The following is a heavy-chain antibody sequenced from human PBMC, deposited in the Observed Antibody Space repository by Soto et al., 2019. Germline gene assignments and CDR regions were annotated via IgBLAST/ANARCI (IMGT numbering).Heavy chain of an antibody. Sequence: SETLSLTCTVSGYTIRSSNWWGWIRQPPGKGLEWIGYIYYSGTTNYNPSLKSRVTISVDTSKNQLSLKLSSVTAADTAVYYCARRYGYSFDYWGQGTLVTVSS. CDR3: ARRYGYSFDY. V-gene: IGHV4-28*01. J-gene: IGHJ4*02. D-gene: IGHD5-18*01. CDR2: IYYSGTT. CDR1: GYTIRSSNW.